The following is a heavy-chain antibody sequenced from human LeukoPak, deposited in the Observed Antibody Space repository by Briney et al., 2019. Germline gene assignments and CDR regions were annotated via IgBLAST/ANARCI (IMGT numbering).Heavy chain of an antibody. Sequence: ASVKVSCKISEYSLSDLSIHWVREAPGEGLEWMGGFDAENNKMVYSQRFQGRVTMTEDTSADTAYMELTGLRSEDTAMYFCATDRVYRSSGRSWGFSDYWGQGTLVIVSS. J-gene: IGHJ4*02. V-gene: IGHV1-24*01. CDR2: FDAENNKM. D-gene: IGHD6-19*01. CDR3: ATDRVYRSSGRSWGFSDY. CDR1: EYSLSDLS.